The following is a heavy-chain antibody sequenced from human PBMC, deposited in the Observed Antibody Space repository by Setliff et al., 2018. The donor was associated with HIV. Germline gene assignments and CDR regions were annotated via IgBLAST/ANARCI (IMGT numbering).Heavy chain of an antibody. Sequence: SETLSLTCSVSSVSVNNGYYWTWIRQRPGQGLEWLGYVFYRGTVSYNPYLKSRLTIVVDKPTNKVSLKLTSVTAADTGTYYCGHQSDVTAVVDYWGQGTQVTVSS. CDR1: SVSVNNGYY. CDR3: GHQSDVTAVVDY. J-gene: IGHJ4*02. V-gene: IGHV4-31*03. CDR2: VFYRGTV. D-gene: IGHD2-21*02.